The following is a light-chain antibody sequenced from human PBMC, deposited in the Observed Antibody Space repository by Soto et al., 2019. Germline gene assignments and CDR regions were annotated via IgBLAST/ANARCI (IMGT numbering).Light chain of an antibody. CDR2: GAS. V-gene: IGKV3-15*01. CDR1: QSVSTN. Sequence: EIVMTQSPATLSVSPRERATLSCRASQSVSTNLGWYQQRPCQAPRLLIYGASTRATGIPARFSGSGSGTEFTLTISSLQSEDFALYYCQQYDYWYTFGQGTKLEIK. J-gene: IGKJ2*01. CDR3: QQYDYWYT.